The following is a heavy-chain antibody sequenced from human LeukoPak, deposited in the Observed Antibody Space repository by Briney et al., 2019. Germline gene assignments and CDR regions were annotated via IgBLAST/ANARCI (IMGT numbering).Heavy chain of an antibody. CDR3: ARLDGRFLEWFKFDY. Sequence: PGGSLRLSCAASGFTFSDYYMSWIRQAPGKGLEWVSYISSSGSTICYADSVKGRFTISRDNAKNSLYLQMNSLRAEDTAVYYCARLDGRFLEWFKFDYWGQGTLVTVSS. J-gene: IGHJ4*02. CDR2: ISSSGSTI. CDR1: GFTFSDYY. V-gene: IGHV3-11*04. D-gene: IGHD3-3*01.